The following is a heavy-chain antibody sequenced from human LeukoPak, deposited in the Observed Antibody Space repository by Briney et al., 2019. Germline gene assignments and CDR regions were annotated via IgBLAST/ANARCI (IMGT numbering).Heavy chain of an antibody. CDR3: ARVVIGVAGTPYDY. Sequence: GGSLRLSCAASGFIFSSYTIHWVRQAPGKGLEWVTVKSYDGGNEYYADSVKGRFTISRDNSENTLYLQMNSLRAEDTALYYCARVVIGVAGTPYDYWGQGTLVTVSS. J-gene: IGHJ4*02. V-gene: IGHV3-30*14. CDR1: GFIFSSYT. CDR2: KSYDGGNE. D-gene: IGHD3-3*01.